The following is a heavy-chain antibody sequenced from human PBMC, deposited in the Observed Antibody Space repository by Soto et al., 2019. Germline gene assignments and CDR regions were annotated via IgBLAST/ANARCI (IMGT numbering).Heavy chain of an antibody. CDR1: GFSLSTSGLG. CDR2: IYWNDDK. Sequence: QITLKESGPTLVRPTQTLTLTCTFSGFSLSTSGLGVGWIRQPPGKALEWLALIYWNDDKRYSPSLKARLTITKDTSNSQVVITMTNMDPVDTAKYYCAHRPSGWYLFDYWGQGTLVTVSS. J-gene: IGHJ4*02. D-gene: IGHD6-19*01. CDR3: AHRPSGWYLFDY. V-gene: IGHV2-5*01.